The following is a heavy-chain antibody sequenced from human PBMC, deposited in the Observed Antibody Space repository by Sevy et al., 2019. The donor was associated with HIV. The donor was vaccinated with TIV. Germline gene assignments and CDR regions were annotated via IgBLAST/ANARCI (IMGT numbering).Heavy chain of an antibody. CDR3: ARTYGSGSYYESGGFDY. CDR2: ISAYNGNT. V-gene: IGHV1-18*01. J-gene: IGHJ4*02. D-gene: IGHD3-10*01. Sequence: ASVKVSCKASGYTFTSYGISWVRQAPGQGLEWMAWISAYNGNTNYAQKLQGRVTMTTDTSTSTAYMELRSLRSDDTAVYYCARTYGSGSYYESGGFDYWGQGTLVTVSS. CDR1: GYTFTSYG.